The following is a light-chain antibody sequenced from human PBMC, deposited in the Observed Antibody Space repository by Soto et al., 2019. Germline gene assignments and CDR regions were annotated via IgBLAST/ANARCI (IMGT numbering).Light chain of an antibody. CDR1: QSVDSTF. V-gene: IGKV3-20*01. J-gene: IGKJ1*01. CDR3: QQYMSSVT. Sequence: EIVLTQSPGSLSLSPGERATLSCRASQSVDSTFFAWYQKKPGQAPRLLIYGASKRATGVPDRFSGSGSGSDFTRTISRLEPEDFAVYYCQQYMSSVTFGQGTKVEIE. CDR2: GAS.